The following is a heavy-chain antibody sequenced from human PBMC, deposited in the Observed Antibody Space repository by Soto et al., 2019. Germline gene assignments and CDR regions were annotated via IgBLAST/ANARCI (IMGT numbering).Heavy chain of an antibody. V-gene: IGHV3-30*04. J-gene: IGHJ3*02. CDR3: VIHDVPLDM. D-gene: IGHD3-16*01. CDR2: ISYDGRKK. CDR1: GFTFSNYA. Sequence: QVELVESGGGVVQPGRSLRLSCAASGFTFSNYAMHWVRQAPGKGLEWVSVISYDGRKKDYADSVKGRFTISRDNPKNTLYLQMNSLRAEDTAVYYCVIHDVPLDMWGQGTMVTVSS.